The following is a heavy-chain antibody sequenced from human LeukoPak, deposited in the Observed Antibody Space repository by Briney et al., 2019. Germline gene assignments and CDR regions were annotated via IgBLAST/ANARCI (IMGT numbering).Heavy chain of an antibody. CDR2: ISGSSYYI. CDR1: GFTFSSYS. CDR3: ARHYDILTGYYSLDY. J-gene: IGHJ4*02. V-gene: IGHV3-21*01. Sequence: GGSLRLSCAASGFTFSSYSMNWVRQAPGKGLEWVSSISGSSYYIYYADSVKGRFTISRDNSKNTLYLQMNSLRAEDTAVYYCARHYDILTGYYSLDYWGQGTLVTVSS. D-gene: IGHD3-9*01.